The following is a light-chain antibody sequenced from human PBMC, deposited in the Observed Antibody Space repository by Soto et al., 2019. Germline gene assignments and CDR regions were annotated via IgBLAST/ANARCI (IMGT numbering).Light chain of an antibody. Sequence: DIQMTQSPSSLSASVGDRVTITCQASQDISNYLNWYQQKPGQAPKLLIYDASNLETGVPSRFSGSGSGTDFTFTISSLQPEDSATYYCQQYDNLPLTFGGGTKVESK. J-gene: IGKJ4*01. CDR2: DAS. CDR3: QQYDNLPLT. V-gene: IGKV1-33*01. CDR1: QDISNY.